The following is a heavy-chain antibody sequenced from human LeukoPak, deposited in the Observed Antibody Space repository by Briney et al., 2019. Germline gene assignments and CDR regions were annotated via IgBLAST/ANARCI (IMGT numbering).Heavy chain of an antibody. V-gene: IGHV3-66*01. J-gene: IGHJ6*02. CDR3: ARDLFGSYNPSYGMDV. Sequence: GGSLRLSRAASGFTVSSNYMSWVRQAPGKGLEWVSVIYSGGSTYYADSVKGRFTISRDNSKNTLYLQMNSLRAEDTAVYYCARDLFGSYNPSYGMDVWGQGTTVTVSS. CDR1: GFTVSSNY. D-gene: IGHD3-3*01. CDR2: IYSGGST.